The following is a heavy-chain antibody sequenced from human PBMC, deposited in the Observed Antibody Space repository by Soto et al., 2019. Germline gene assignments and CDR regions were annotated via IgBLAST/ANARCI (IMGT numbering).Heavy chain of an antibody. V-gene: IGHV3-48*01. CDR1: GFTFSQYS. Sequence: EAQLVESGGGLVQPGGSLRLSCASSGFTFSQYSMNWVRQAPGKGLEWISYISRGSSNTIYYSDSVEGRFTISRDNAKNSLSLQMNSLRAEDTAVSYCASLVVAGDDAFDLWGQGTMVTISS. CDR2: ISRGSSNTI. D-gene: IGHD6-19*01. CDR3: ASLVVAGDDAFDL. J-gene: IGHJ3*01.